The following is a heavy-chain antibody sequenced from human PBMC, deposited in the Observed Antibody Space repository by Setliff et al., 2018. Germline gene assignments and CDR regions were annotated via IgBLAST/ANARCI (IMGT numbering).Heavy chain of an antibody. CDR1: GYTFTGYY. CDR3: ARDRGVGATSYYYYYGMDV. Sequence: ASVKVSCKASGYTFTGYYMHWVRQAPGQGLEWMGWINPNSGGTNYAQKFQGRVTMTRDTSISTAYMELSRLRSDDTAVYYCARDRGVGATSYYYYYGMDVWGQGTTVTAP. CDR2: INPNSGGT. D-gene: IGHD1-26*01. J-gene: IGHJ6*02. V-gene: IGHV1-2*02.